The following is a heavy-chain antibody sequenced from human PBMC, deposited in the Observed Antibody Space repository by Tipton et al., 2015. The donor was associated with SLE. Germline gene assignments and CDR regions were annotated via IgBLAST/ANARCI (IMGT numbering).Heavy chain of an antibody. CDR3: ARTLGAIAHTVYDAFDI. D-gene: IGHD1-26*01. Sequence: TLSLTCTVSGGSITNHYWNWIRQPPGKGLEWIGYIHYSGTTHDNPPLTSRVTMSVDMSKNQFSLRLTSVTAADTAVYYCARTLGAIAHTVYDAFDIWGQGKMVTVSS. J-gene: IGHJ3*02. CDR2: IHYSGTT. V-gene: IGHV4-59*11. CDR1: GGSITNHY.